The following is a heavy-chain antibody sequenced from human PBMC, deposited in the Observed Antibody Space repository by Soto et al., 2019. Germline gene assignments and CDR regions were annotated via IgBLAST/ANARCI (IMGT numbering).Heavy chain of an antibody. D-gene: IGHD1-7*01. CDR2: IGGGSGTT. CDR3: AKFKGFNWNYVFDY. V-gene: IGHV3-23*01. Sequence: GGSLRLSCEVSGLTFSNFAMSWVRQAPGKGLEWASAIGGGSGTTFYADSVKGRFTISKDYAKNMLYLQMNSLRAEVTAVYYCAKFKGFNWNYVFDYWGQGVPVTVSS. J-gene: IGHJ4*02. CDR1: GLTFSNFA.